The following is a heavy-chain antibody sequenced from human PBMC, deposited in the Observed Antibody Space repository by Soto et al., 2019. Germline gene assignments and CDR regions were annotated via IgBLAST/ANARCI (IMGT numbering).Heavy chain of an antibody. CDR3: ARGRDGSNYYFEY. CDR2: LAPMFGTP. J-gene: IGHJ4*02. D-gene: IGHD3-10*01. CDR1: GGTFSSDV. Sequence: SVKVSCKASGGTFSSDVISWVRPAPGQGLEWMGGLAPMFGTPSYAQKFQGRVTITADESTSTAYMELSSLRSGDTAVYYCARGRDGSNYYFEYWGQGTLVTVSS. V-gene: IGHV1-69*13.